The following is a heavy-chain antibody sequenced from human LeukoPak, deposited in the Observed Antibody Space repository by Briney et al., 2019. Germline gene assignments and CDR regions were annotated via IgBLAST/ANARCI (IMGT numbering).Heavy chain of an antibody. Sequence: ASVKVSCKASGYTFTSYGISWVRQAPGQGLEWMGWISAYNGNTNYAQKLQGRVTMTTDTSTSTAYMELSSLRSEDTAVYYCARDYYDSSGYSVYYYYYMDVWGKGTTVTVSS. D-gene: IGHD3-22*01. J-gene: IGHJ6*03. V-gene: IGHV1-18*01. CDR1: GYTFTSYG. CDR3: ARDYYDSSGYSVYYYYYMDV. CDR2: ISAYNGNT.